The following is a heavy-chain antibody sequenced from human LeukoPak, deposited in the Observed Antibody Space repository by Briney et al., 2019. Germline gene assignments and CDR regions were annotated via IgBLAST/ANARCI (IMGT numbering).Heavy chain of an antibody. D-gene: IGHD3-10*01. CDR1: GGSISSYY. CDR2: IYTSGST. V-gene: IGHV4-4*07. J-gene: IGHJ5*02. CDR3: ARLAYYGSGSYYWFDP. Sequence: SETLSLTCTVSGGSISSYYWSWIRQPAGKGLEWIGRIYTSGSTNYNPSLKSRVTTSVDTSKNQFSLKLSSVTAADTAVYYCARLAYYGSGSYYWFDPWGQGTLVTVSS.